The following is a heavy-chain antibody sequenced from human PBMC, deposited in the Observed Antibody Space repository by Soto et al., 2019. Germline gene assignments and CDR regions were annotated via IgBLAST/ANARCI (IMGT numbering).Heavy chain of an antibody. D-gene: IGHD3-16*01. J-gene: IGHJ6*02. Sequence: GGSLRLSCAASGFTFGTYAMHWVRQAPGKGLEWVSLISYDESNRYYADSAKGRFIISRDNSKNTLYLQMNSLRVEDTAVYYCATVPRRGGYYYGLDVWGQGTTVTVSS. V-gene: IGHV3-30-3*01. CDR2: ISYDESNR. CDR3: ATVPRRGGYYYGLDV. CDR1: GFTFGTYA.